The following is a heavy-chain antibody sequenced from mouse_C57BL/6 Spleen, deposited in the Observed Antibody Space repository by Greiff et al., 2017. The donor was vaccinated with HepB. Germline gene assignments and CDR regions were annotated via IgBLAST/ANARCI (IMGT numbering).Heavy chain of an antibody. CDR1: GYTFTSYW. V-gene: IGHV1-52*01. D-gene: IGHD4-1*02. J-gene: IGHJ2*01. Sequence: QVQLKQPGAELVRPGSSVKLSCKASGYTFTSYWMHWVKQRPIQGLEWIGNIDPSDSETHYNQKFKDKATLTVDKSSSTAYMQLSSLTSEDSAVYYCARAPTGTAHYFDYWGQGTTLTVSS. CDR3: ARAPTGTAHYFDY. CDR2: IDPSDSET.